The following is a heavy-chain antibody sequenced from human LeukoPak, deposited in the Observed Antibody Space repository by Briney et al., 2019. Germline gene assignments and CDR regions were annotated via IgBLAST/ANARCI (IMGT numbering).Heavy chain of an antibody. CDR1: GFTFSDYY. D-gene: IGHD3-16*01. CDR2: ISSSGSGSTI. V-gene: IGHV3-11*04. CDR3: ARDTGGVVY. Sequence: PGGSLRLSCAASGFTFSDYYMSWIRQAPGKGLEWVSYISSSGSGSTIYYADSVKGRFTISRDNAKNSLYLQMNSLRAEDTAVYYCARDTGGVVYWGQGTLVTVSS. J-gene: IGHJ4*02.